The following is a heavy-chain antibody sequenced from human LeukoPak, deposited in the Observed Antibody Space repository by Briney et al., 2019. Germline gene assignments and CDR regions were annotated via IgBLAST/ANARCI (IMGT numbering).Heavy chain of an antibody. V-gene: IGHV3-23*01. D-gene: IGHD1-26*01. Sequence: GGSLRLSCAASGFTFNNYAISWVRRAPGKGLEWVSAISGSGGNTFYADSVKGRFTISRDNSKNTLYLQMNSLRAGDTAVYFCAKEWDLLGAFDIWGQGTVVTVSS. CDR1: GFTFNNYA. J-gene: IGHJ3*02. CDR2: ISGSGGNT. CDR3: AKEWDLLGAFDI.